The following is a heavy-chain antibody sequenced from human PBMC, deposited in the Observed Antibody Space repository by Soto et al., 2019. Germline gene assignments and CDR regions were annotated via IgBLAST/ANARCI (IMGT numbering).Heavy chain of an antibody. Sequence: VGSLRLSCAASGFTFSSYSMHGFRQAPGKGLEWVGVISYDGSNKYYADSVKGRFTISRYNSKNKLYLQMNSLRPQDTAVYYCARERVLSEVPAARQFQQYSGMDVWGQGPRSPXP. CDR2: ISYDGSNK. CDR1: GFTFSSYS. CDR3: ARERVLSEVPAARQFQQYSGMDV. D-gene: IGHD2-2*01. V-gene: IGHV3-30-3*01. J-gene: IGHJ6*02.